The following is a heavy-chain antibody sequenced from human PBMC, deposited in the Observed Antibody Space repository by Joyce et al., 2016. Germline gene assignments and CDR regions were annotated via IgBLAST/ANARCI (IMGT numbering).Heavy chain of an antibody. V-gene: IGHV1-69*01. CDR1: GGTFSSYA. CDR2: IIPIFGTT. Sequence: QVQLVQSGPEVKKPGSSVKVSCKASGGTFSSYAISWVRQAPGQGLEWKGGIIPIFGTTKYTPKFQGRLTITANESTSTAYMELSSLRSEDTAVYYCASDKLSGYYYFYYWGQEAWSPSPQ. D-gene: IGHD3-3*01. CDR3: ASDKLSGYYYFYY. J-gene: IGHJ4*01.